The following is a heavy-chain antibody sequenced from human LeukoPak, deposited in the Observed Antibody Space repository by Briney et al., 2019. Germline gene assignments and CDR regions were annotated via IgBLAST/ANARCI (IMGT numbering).Heavy chain of an antibody. D-gene: IGHD5-18*01. CDR3: ATDPTESRAMVRY. V-gene: IGHV1-46*01. CDR2: INPSGGST. J-gene: IGHJ4*02. CDR1: GYTFTSYY. Sequence: GASVKVSCKASGYTFTSYYMHWVRQAPGQGLEWMGIINPSGGSTSYAQKFQGRVTMTEDTSTDTAYMELSSLRSEDTAVYYCATDPTESRAMVRYWGQGTLVTVSS.